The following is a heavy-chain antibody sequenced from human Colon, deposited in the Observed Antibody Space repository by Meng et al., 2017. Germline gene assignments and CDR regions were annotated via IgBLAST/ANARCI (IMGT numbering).Heavy chain of an antibody. D-gene: IGHD3-10*01. V-gene: IGHV4-4*02. CDR2: IYHSGST. CDR1: GDTIRSSNW. J-gene: IGHJ4*02. Sequence: QASGLALLTPSRPLSLTCAVSGDTIRSSNWWSWVRQPPGRGLEWIGEIYHSGSTNYNPSLKNRVSMTVDKSNNEFSLTLSSVTAADTAFYYCARVIYASGNMAHLDYWGQGTLVTVSS. CDR3: ARVIYASGNMAHLDY.